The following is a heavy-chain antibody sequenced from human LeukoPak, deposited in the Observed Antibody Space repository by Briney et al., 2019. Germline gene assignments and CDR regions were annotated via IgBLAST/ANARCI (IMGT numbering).Heavy chain of an antibody. CDR2: INPNSGGT. V-gene: IGHV1-2*02. J-gene: IGHJ4*02. Sequence: ASVKVSCKASGYTFTDYYMHWVRQAPGQGVEWMGWINPNSGGTKYAQKFQGRVTLTRDTSIATAYMELSWLTSDDTAVYYCARDWNGYSYWGQGTLVTVSS. CDR3: ARDWNGYSY. D-gene: IGHD3-3*01. CDR1: GYTFTDYY.